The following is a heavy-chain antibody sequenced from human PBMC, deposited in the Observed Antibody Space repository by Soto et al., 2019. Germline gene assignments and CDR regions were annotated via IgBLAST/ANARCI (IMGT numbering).Heavy chain of an antibody. CDR2: IRSKANSYAT. CDR3: TRHQTVRYSYAPYYYYGMDV. D-gene: IGHD5-18*01. V-gene: IGHV3-73*01. J-gene: IGHJ6*02. Sequence: PGGSLRLSCAASGFTFSGSAMHWVRQASGKGLEWVGRIRSKANSYATAYAASVKGRFTISRDDSKNTAYLQMNSLKTEDTAVYYCTRHQTVRYSYAPYYYYGMDVWGQGNTVTVSS. CDR1: GFTFSGSA.